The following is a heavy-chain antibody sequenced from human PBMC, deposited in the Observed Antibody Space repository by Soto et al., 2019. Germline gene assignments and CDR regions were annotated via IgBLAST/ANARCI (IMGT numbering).Heavy chain of an antibody. CDR2: ISGSGSNP. CDR3: AKPASMTIRDGFYH. CDR1: GFTFSSYA. D-gene: IGHD4-17*01. Sequence: EVQVLESGGGLVQPGGSLRLSCAASGFTFSSYAMSWVRQAPGQGLEWVSAISGSGSNPYYADSVKGRFTISRDNSKNTLYLRMNSLRDEDTALYYCAKPASMTIRDGFYHWGQGTLVTVSS. J-gene: IGHJ4*02. V-gene: IGHV3-23*01.